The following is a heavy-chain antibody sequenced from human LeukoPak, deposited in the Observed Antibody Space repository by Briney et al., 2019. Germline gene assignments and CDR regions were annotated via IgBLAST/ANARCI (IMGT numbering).Heavy chain of an antibody. CDR2: IKQDGSEK. CDR3: ARLGDFWSGYYVPNYGMDV. D-gene: IGHD3-3*01. Sequence: GGSLRLSCAASGFTFSSYWMSWVRQAPGKGLEWVANIKQDGSEKYYVDSVKGRFTISRDNAKNSLYLQMNSLRAEDTAVYYCARLGDFWSGYYVPNYGMDVWGQGTTVTVSS. CDR1: GFTFSSYW. J-gene: IGHJ6*02. V-gene: IGHV3-7*01.